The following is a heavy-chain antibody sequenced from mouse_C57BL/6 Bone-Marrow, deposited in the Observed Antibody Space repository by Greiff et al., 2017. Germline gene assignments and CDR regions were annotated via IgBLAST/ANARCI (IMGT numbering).Heavy chain of an antibody. J-gene: IGHJ2*01. CDR1: GFPITSGYY. CDR3: AGDRSGNPFAY. CDR2: ITHGGET. Sequence: VKLMESGPGLVKPSQSLFLTCSFSGFPITSGYYWIWIRQSPGKPLEWIGNITHGGETFYNPSLQSPISITRETSKNQVFLQLNSVTTEDTAIYDCAGDRSGNPFAYWGQGTPLTVAS. V-gene: IGHV12-3*01. D-gene: IGHD1-3*01.